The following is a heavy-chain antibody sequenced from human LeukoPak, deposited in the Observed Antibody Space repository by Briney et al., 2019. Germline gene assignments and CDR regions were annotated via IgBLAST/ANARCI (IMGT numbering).Heavy chain of an antibody. CDR3: VRDWDHFDFDS. D-gene: IGHD3-9*01. V-gene: IGHV3-74*01. CDR1: GFTFSSYW. Sequence: GGSLRLSCAASGFTFSSYWMHWVRHAPGKGLVWVSRINSDGSSTSYADSVKGRFTISRDNAKNTLYLQMKSLRAEDTAVYYCVRDWDHFDFDSWGQGTLVTVSS. J-gene: IGHJ5*01. CDR2: INSDGSST.